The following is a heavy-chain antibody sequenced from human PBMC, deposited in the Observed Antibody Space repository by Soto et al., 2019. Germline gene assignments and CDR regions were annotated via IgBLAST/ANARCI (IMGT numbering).Heavy chain of an antibody. V-gene: IGHV1-69*01. CDR1: GGTLSSYA. CDR3: ARGGQIYDILTGYYMALDY. D-gene: IGHD3-9*01. J-gene: IGHJ4*02. Sequence: QVQLVQSGAEVKKPGSSVKVSCKASGGTLSSYAISWVRQAPGQGLEWMGGIIPIFGTANYAQKFQGRVTITADESTSTAYMELSSLRSEDTAVYYCARGGQIYDILTGYYMALDYWGQGTLVTVSS. CDR2: IIPIFGTA.